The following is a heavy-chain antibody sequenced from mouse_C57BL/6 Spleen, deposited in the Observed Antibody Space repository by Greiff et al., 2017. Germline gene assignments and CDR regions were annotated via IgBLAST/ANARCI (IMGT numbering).Heavy chain of an antibody. J-gene: IGHJ1*03. V-gene: IGHV1-69*01. Sequence: QVQLQQPGAELVMPGASVKLSCKASGYTFTSYWMHWVKQRPGQGLEWIGEIDPSDSYTNYNQKFKGKSTLTVDKSSSTAYIQLSSLTSEDSAVYYCARILSITTVKYFDVWGTGTTVTVSS. CDR2: IDPSDSYT. CDR3: ARILSITTVKYFDV. CDR1: GYTFTSYW. D-gene: IGHD1-1*01.